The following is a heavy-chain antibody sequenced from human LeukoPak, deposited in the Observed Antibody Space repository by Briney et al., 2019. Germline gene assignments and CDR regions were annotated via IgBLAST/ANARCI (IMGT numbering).Heavy chain of an antibody. CDR2: IYYSGST. D-gene: IGHD2-2*01. V-gene: IGHV4-59*01. Sequence: SETLSLTCTVSGGSISSYYWSWLRQPPGKGLEWIGYIYYSGSTNYNPSLKSRVTISVDTSKNQFSLKLSSVTAADTAVYYCAREFPVVVVPAAAGGWFDPWGQGTLVTVSS. CDR1: GGSISSYY. CDR3: AREFPVVVVPAAAGGWFDP. J-gene: IGHJ5*02.